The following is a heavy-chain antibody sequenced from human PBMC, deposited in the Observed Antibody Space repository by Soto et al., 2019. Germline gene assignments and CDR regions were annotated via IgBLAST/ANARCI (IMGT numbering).Heavy chain of an antibody. D-gene: IGHD2-15*01. V-gene: IGHV1-18*01. CDR1: GYTFTSYG. J-gene: IGHJ4*02. CDR2: ISAYNGNT. CDR3: ASDLTPSDY. Sequence: QVQLVQSGAEVKKPGASVKVSCKASGYTFTSYGISWVRQAPGQGLEWMGWISAYNGNTNYAQNLQGRVTLTADTATSTAYTERRSLRFSTTAVYYCASDLTPSDYWSQGTRVSVSS.